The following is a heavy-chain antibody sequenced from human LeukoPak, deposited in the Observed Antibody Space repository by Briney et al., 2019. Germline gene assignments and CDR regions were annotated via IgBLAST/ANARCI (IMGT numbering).Heavy chain of an antibody. V-gene: IGHV3-23*01. Sequence: GGSLRLSCAASGFTFSSYAMSWVRQAPGKGLEWVSAISSGGGGTYYADSVKGRFTISRDSSKNTLFLHMNTLRAEDTAIYYCAKDRTVGASYWYFDLWGRGTLVTVSS. D-gene: IGHD1-26*01. J-gene: IGHJ2*01. CDR2: ISSGGGGT. CDR1: GFTFSSYA. CDR3: AKDRTVGASYWYFDL.